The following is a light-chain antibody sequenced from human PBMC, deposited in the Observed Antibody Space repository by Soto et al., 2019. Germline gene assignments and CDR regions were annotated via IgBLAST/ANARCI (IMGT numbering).Light chain of an antibody. CDR1: SSDVGGYNY. J-gene: IGLJ2*01. V-gene: IGLV2-14*01. Sequence: QSALTQPASVSGSPGQSITISFTGTSSDVGGYNYVSWYQQHPGKAPKLMIYDVSNRPPGVSNRFSGSKSGNTASLTISGLQAEDGADYYCSSYTSSSTLDVVFGGGTKVTVL. CDR3: SSYTSSSTLDVV. CDR2: DVS.